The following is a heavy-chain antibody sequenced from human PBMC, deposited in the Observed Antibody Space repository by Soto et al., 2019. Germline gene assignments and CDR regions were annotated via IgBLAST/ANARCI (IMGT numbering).Heavy chain of an antibody. D-gene: IGHD2-2*01. CDR1: GFTFSDYY. V-gene: IGHV3-11*01. CDR2: ISSSGSTI. J-gene: IGHJ5*02. CDR3: ARAGGVVPAARAGAS. Sequence: GGSLRLSCAASGFTFSDYYMSWIRQAPGKGLEWVSYISSSGSTIYYADSVKGRFTISRAKAKNSLYLQMNSLRAEDTAVYYCARAGGVVPAARAGASWGQGTLVTVSS.